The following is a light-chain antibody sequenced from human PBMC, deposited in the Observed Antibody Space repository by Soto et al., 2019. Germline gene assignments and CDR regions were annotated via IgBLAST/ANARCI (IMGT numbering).Light chain of an antibody. J-gene: IGKJ1*01. CDR1: QDISNY. V-gene: IGKV1-27*01. CDR3: QKYNSVPWT. CDR2: AAS. Sequence: DIQMTQSPSSLSASIGDRVTITCRASQDISNYLAWYQQRPGKVPKLLVSAASTLQLGVPSRFGGRGSGPDFTLTISGLQPEDVGTYYCQKYNSVPWTFGQGTKVDIK.